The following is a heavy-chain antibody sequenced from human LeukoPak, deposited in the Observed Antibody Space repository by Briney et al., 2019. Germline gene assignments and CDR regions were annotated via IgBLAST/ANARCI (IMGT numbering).Heavy chain of an antibody. Sequence: GGSLRLSCASSGFPFSDYGMHWVRQAPGKGLEWVAVISSDGTNEDYADSVKGRFTISRDNSKNTLYLQMNTLRAEDTAVYYCVRDLSTSWYYFEHWGQGTLVTVSS. V-gene: IGHV3-30*03. CDR2: ISSDGTNE. CDR3: VRDLSTSWYYFEH. D-gene: IGHD6-13*01. CDR1: GFPFSDYG. J-gene: IGHJ4*02.